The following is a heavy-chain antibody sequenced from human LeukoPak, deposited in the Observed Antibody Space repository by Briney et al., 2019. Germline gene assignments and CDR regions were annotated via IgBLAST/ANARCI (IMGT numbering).Heavy chain of an antibody. V-gene: IGHV1-18*01. CDR3: AGGPYGSGSYYAQLDY. Sequence: ASVKVSCKASGYTFTSYGISWVRQAPGQGLEWMGWISAYNGNTNYAQKLQGRVTMTTDTSTSTAYKELRSLRSDDPAVYYCAGGPYGSGSYYAQLDYWGQGTLVTVSS. J-gene: IGHJ4*02. CDR1: GYTFTSYG. D-gene: IGHD3-10*01. CDR2: ISAYNGNT.